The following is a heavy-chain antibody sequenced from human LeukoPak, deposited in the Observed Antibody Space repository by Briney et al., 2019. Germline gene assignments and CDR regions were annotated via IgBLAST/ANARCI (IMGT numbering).Heavy chain of an antibody. CDR1: GGSFSGYY. Sequence: PSETLSLTCAAYGGSFSGYYWSWIRQPPGKGLEWIGEINHSGSTNYNPSLKSRVTISVDTSKTQFSLKLSSVTAADTAVYYCARTNYVLLWFGELIHFDYWGQGTLVTVSS. CDR2: INHSGST. J-gene: IGHJ4*02. CDR3: ARTNYVLLWFGELIHFDY. V-gene: IGHV4-34*01. D-gene: IGHD3-10*01.